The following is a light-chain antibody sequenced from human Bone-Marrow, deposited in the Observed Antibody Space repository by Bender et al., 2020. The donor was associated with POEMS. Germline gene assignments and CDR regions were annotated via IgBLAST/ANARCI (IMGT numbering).Light chain of an antibody. CDR1: SSNIGTNP. Sequence: QSVLTQPPSASGTPGQRVTISCSGSSSNIGTNPVNWYQQLPGTAPKLLIYDVSVRPSGVSNRFSGSKSGNTASMTISGLQGEDEANYYCSSYTTSSTQVFGGGTKLTVL. V-gene: IGLV1-44*01. CDR2: DVS. CDR3: SSYTTSSTQV. J-gene: IGLJ3*02.